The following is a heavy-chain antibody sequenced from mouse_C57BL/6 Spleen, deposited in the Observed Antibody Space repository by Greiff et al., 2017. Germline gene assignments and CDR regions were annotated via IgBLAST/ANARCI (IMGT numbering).Heavy chain of an antibody. V-gene: IGHV1-82*01. J-gene: IGHJ1*03. D-gene: IGHD2-3*01. CDR2: IYPGDGDT. CDR3: ARRGGDGYHWYFDV. Sequence: VQRVESGPELVKPGASVKISCKASGYAFSSSWMNWVKQRPGKGLEWIGRIYPGDGDTNYNGKFKGKATLTADKSSSTAYMQLSSLTSEDSAVYFCARRGGDGYHWYFDVWGTGTTVTVSS. CDR1: GYAFSSSW.